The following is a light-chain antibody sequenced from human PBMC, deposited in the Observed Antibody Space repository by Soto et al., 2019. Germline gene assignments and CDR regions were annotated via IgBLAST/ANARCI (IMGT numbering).Light chain of an antibody. CDR2: AAS. CDR3: QQYYSYPLLT. J-gene: IGKJ4*01. Sequence: AIRMTQSPSSFSASTGDRVTITCRASQGISSYLAWYQQKPGKAPKLLISAASTLQSGVPSRFSGSGSGTDFTLTISCLQSEDFATYCCQQYYSYPLLTFGGGTKVEIK. CDR1: QGISSY. V-gene: IGKV1-8*01.